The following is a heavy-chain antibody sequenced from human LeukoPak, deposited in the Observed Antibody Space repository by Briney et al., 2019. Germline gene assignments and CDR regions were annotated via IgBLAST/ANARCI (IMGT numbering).Heavy chain of an antibody. CDR2: IKQDGGEK. CDR1: GFTFRSYW. CDR3: ARRAGNNWIDY. D-gene: IGHD1-1*01. J-gene: IGHJ4*02. Sequence: GGSLRLSCAASGFTFRSYWMSWVRQAPGKGLEWVANIKQDGGEKYYVDSVKGRFTISRDNAKNSLYLQMNSLRAEDTAVYYCARRAGNNWIDYWGQGTLVTVSS. V-gene: IGHV3-7*05.